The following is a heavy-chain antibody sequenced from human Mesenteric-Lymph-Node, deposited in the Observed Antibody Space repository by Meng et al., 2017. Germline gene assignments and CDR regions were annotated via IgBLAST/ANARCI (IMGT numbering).Heavy chain of an antibody. CDR1: GFTFSDYY. Sequence: GESLKISCAASGFTFSDYYMSWIRQAPGKGLEWVSYISSSGSTIYYADSVKGRFTISRDNAKNSVYLQMNSLRAEYTAVYYCARRPRGLWFGEHDAFDIWGQGTMVTVSS. CDR2: ISSSGSTI. V-gene: IGHV3-11*04. CDR3: ARRPRGLWFGEHDAFDI. J-gene: IGHJ3*02. D-gene: IGHD3-10*01.